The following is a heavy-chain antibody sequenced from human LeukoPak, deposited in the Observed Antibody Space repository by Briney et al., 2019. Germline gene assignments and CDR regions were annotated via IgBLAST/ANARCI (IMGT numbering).Heavy chain of an antibody. CDR3: ARHGGTLDYFDY. J-gene: IGHJ4*02. D-gene: IGHD1-26*01. CDR2: ISDGGVT. Sequence: SDTLSLTCTLSGRSISTYYWSWLRHPPGKGLEWIGYISDGGVTSYNPSLKGRVTISVASPKNRFSLRLTSLTAVDTALYYCARHGGTLDYFDYWGPGSLVTVSS. V-gene: IGHV4-59*08. CDR1: GRSISTYY.